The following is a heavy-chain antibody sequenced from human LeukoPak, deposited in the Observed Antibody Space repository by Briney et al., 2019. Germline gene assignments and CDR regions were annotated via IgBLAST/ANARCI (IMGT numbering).Heavy chain of an antibody. Sequence: PGRSPRLSCAASGFTFSNYGMHWVRQAPGMGLEWVAVIWYDGSNEYYGDSVKGRFIISRDNSRNTLYLQMSSLRAEDTAVYYCVRDLDHNDFWSGYWPDAFDSWGQGTKVFVSS. CDR2: IWYDGSNE. CDR3: VRDLDHNDFWSGYWPDAFDS. J-gene: IGHJ3*02. V-gene: IGHV3-33*01. D-gene: IGHD3-3*01. CDR1: GFTFSNYG.